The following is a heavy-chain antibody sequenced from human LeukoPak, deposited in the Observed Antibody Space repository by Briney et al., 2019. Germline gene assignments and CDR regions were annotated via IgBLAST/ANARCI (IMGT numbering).Heavy chain of an antibody. CDR3: ASSGDWYYDFWSGRGRWFDP. D-gene: IGHD3-3*01. J-gene: IGHJ5*02. CDR1: GGSFSDYY. CDR2: INHSGST. Sequence: PSETLSLTCAVYGGSFSDYYWSWIRQPPGKGLEWIGEINHSGSTNYNPSLKSRVTISVDTSKNQFSLKLSSVTAADTAVYYCASSGDWYYDFWSGRGRWFDPWGQGTLVTVSS. V-gene: IGHV4-34*01.